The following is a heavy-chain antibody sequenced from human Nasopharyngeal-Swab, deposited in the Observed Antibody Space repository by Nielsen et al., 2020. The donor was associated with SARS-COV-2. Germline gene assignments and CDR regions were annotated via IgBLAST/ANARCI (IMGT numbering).Heavy chain of an antibody. CDR3: TRDTPAMFAY. V-gene: IGHV3-21*01. CDR2: ISSTGDYI. Sequence: GESLKISCAASGFLFSTYGMNWVRQAPGKGLEWVSAISSTGDYIYHAASVKGRFSISRDNAKNSVYLQMDSLRAEDTAVYYCTRDTPAMFAYWGQGTLVTVSS. J-gene: IGHJ4*02. CDR1: GFLFSTYG.